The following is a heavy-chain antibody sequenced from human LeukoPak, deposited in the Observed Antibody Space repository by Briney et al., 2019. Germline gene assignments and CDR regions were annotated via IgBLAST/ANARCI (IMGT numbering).Heavy chain of an antibody. Sequence: SETLSLTCTVSGGSISSGDYYWSWIRQPPGKGLEWIGYIYYSGSTYYNPSLKSRVTISVDTSKNQFSLKLSSMTAADTAVYYCARGDIVATNYYYYYYGMDVWGQGTTVTVSS. J-gene: IGHJ6*02. CDR1: GGSISSGDYY. D-gene: IGHD5-12*01. CDR2: IYYSGST. V-gene: IGHV4-30-4*01. CDR3: ARGDIVATNYYYYYYGMDV.